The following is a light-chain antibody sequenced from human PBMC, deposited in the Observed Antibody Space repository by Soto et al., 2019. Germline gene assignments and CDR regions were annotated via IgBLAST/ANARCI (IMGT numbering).Light chain of an antibody. CDR1: SSNIGSNT. Sequence: QPVLTQPPSASGNPGQRVTISCSGSSSNIGSNTVNWYQQLPGTAPKLLIYSNNQRPSGVPDRFSGSKSGTSASLAISGLQSEDEADYYCAAWDDSLWVFGGGTKLTVL. CDR3: AAWDDSLWV. V-gene: IGLV1-44*01. CDR2: SNN. J-gene: IGLJ3*02.